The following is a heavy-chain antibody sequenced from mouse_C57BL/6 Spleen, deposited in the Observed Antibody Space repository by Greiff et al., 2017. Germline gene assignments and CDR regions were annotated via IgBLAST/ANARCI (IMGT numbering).Heavy chain of an antibody. V-gene: IGHV1-80*01. D-gene: IGHD1-3*01. CDR2: IYPGDGDT. Sequence: QVQLQQSGAELVKPGASVKISCKASGYAFSSYCMNWVKQRPGKGLEWIGQIYPGDGDTNYNGKFKGKATLTADKSSSTAYMQLSSLTSEDSAVYFCARSGGRAMDYWGQGTSVTVSS. J-gene: IGHJ4*01. CDR1: GYAFSSYC. CDR3: ARSGGRAMDY.